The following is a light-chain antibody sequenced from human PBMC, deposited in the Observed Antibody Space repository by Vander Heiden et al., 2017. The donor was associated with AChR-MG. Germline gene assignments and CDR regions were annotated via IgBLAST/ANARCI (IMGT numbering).Light chain of an antibody. Sequence: EIVLTQSPDSLSLSPGDRATLSCSASQSLGNDDLAWYQQRPGQPPTLLIHGASRKPTGVPGRFVGGGSGTQFTLTITKLEAGDFAVYYCQQYLSSPPTFGPGTRVE. J-gene: IGKJ1*01. CDR3: QQYLSSPPT. V-gene: IGKV3-20*01. CDR1: QSLGNDD. CDR2: GAS.